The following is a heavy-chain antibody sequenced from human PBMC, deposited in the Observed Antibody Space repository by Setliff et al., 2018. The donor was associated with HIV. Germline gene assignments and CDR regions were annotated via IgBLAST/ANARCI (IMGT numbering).Heavy chain of an antibody. D-gene: IGHD1-26*01. V-gene: IGHV3-30*07. CDR2: ISYDGSRT. Sequence: PGGSLRLSCVASGFTFSTFAMHWVRQAPGKGLEWVSSISYDGSRTNYAGSVKGRFTISRDNSKNTLYLQMNSLRAEDTAVYYCARGGSYSHGAFDIWGQGTMVTVSS. J-gene: IGHJ3*02. CDR3: ARGGSYSHGAFDI. CDR1: GFTFSTFA.